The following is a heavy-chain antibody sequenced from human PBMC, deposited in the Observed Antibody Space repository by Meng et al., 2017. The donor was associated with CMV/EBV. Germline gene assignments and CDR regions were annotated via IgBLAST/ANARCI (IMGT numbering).Heavy chain of an antibody. D-gene: IGHD6-13*01. CDR2: IWYDGSNK. J-gene: IGHJ6*02. V-gene: IGHV3-33*06. Sequence: GKSLKISCAASGFTFSSYGMHWVRQAPGKGLEWVAVIWYDGSNKYYADSVKGRFTISRDNSKNTLYLQMNSLRAEDTAVYYCAKEQGSMRQQLAYYYYYGMDDWGQGTTVTVSS. CDR3: AKEQGSMRQQLAYYYYYGMDD. CDR1: GFTFSSYG.